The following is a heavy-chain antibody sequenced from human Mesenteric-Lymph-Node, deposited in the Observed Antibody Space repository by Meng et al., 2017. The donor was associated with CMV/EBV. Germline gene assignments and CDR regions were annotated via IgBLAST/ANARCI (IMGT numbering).Heavy chain of an antibody. CDR2: IRYDGSNK. CDR3: AKDLGARTLYYFDY. J-gene: IGHJ4*02. V-gene: IGHV3-30*02. D-gene: IGHD1-26*01. Sequence: GESLKISCAASGFTFSSYGMHWVRQAPGKGLEWVAFIRYDGSNKYYADSVKGRFTISRDNSKNTLYLQMNSLRAEDTAVYYCAKDLGARTLYYFDYWGQGTLVTVSS. CDR1: GFTFSSYG.